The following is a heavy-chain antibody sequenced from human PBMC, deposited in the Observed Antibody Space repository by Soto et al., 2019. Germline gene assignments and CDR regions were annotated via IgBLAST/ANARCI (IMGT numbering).Heavy chain of an antibody. Sequence: ASVKVSCKASGGTFSSNAISWVRQATGQGLEWMGWMNPGSGDTGYAQKFQGRVTMTRDISIATAYMELSSLRSDDTAIYYCARMATFGSLNWFDPWGQGTLVTVSS. V-gene: IGHV1-8*02. J-gene: IGHJ5*02. D-gene: IGHD3-16*01. CDR3: ARMATFGSLNWFDP. CDR1: GGTFSSNA. CDR2: MNPGSGDT.